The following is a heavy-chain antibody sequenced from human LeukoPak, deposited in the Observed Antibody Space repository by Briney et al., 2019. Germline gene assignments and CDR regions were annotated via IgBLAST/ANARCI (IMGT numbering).Heavy chain of an antibody. Sequence: PGGSLRLSCAASGFIFTNYFMSWVRQAPGNGLEWVASIKHDGSEKYYVDSVRGRFTISRDNTMNSLYLQMSSLRAEDTAVYYCATDRGWRTSGYYLYYFEYWGQGTLVTYSS. CDR3: ATDRGWRTSGYYLYYFEY. CDR1: GFIFTNYF. D-gene: IGHD3-3*01. J-gene: IGHJ4*02. CDR2: IKHDGSEK. V-gene: IGHV3-7*01.